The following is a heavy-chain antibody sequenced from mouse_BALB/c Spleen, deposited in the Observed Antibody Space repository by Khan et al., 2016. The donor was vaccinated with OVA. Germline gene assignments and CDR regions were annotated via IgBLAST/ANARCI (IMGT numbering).Heavy chain of an antibody. D-gene: IGHD2-4*01. Sequence: VQLQQSGTVLARPGASVKMSCKASGYSFTSYWMHWVKQRPGKGLEWMGAIYPGISDTRYNQKFKGKAKLTAVTSASTAYMEFSNLKNEDSAVYYCTRSYDSYYFDYWGQGTTLTVSS. CDR2: IYPGISDT. CDR3: TRSYDSYYFDY. CDR1: GYSFTSYW. V-gene: IGHV1-5*01. J-gene: IGHJ2*01.